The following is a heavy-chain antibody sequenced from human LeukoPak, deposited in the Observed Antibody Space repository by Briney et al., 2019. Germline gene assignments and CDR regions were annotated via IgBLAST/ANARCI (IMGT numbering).Heavy chain of an antibody. D-gene: IGHD2-21*02. CDR1: GGSISSYY. CDR3: ARVLVVVTAPGEGAFDI. Sequence: SETLSLTCTVSGGSISSYYWSWIRQPPGKGLGWIGYIYYSGSTNYNPSLKGRVTISVDTSKNQFSLKLSSVTAADTAVYYCARVLVVVTAPGEGAFDIWGQGTMVTVSS. J-gene: IGHJ3*02. CDR2: IYYSGST. V-gene: IGHV4-59*01.